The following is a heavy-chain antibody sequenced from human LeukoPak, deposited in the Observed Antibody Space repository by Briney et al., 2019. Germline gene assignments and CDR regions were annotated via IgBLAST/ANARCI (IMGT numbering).Heavy chain of an antibody. Sequence: PGGSLRLPCAASGFTFSDYYMNWIRQAPGKGLEWVSYISNSGSSIYYADSVKGRFTISRDNAKNSLYLLMNSLRAEDTAVYYCASATYYYDSSGYDPNYYMDVWGKGTTVTVSS. CDR1: GFTFSDYY. CDR3: ASATYYYDSSGYDPNYYMDV. J-gene: IGHJ6*03. D-gene: IGHD3-22*01. V-gene: IGHV3-11*04. CDR2: ISNSGSSI.